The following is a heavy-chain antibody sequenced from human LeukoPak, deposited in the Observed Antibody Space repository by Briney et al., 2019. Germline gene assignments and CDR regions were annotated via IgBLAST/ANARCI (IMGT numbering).Heavy chain of an antibody. Sequence: TSETLSLTCAVYGGSFSGYYWSWIRQPPGKGLEWIGEINHSGSTNYNPSLKSRVTISVDTSKNQFSLKLSSVTAADTAVYYCARHPPIVVVPAAISYRLTNWFDPWGQGTLVTVSS. CDR1: GGSFSGYY. J-gene: IGHJ5*02. V-gene: IGHV4-34*01. CDR2: INHSGST. CDR3: ARHPPIVVVPAAISYRLTNWFDP. D-gene: IGHD2-2*01.